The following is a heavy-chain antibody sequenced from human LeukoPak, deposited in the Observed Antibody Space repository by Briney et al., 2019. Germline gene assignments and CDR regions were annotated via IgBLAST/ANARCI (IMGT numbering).Heavy chain of an antibody. Sequence: PGGSLRLSCAASGFTFSGFAMSWVRQAPGKGLEWVSAISGSGGSTYYADSVKGRFTISRDNSKNTLYLQMNSLRAEDTAVYYCAKDPYCSSTSCYFVGYWGQGTLVTVSS. CDR1: GFTFSGFA. V-gene: IGHV3-23*01. CDR3: AKDPYCSSTSCYFVGY. D-gene: IGHD2-2*01. CDR2: ISGSGGST. J-gene: IGHJ4*02.